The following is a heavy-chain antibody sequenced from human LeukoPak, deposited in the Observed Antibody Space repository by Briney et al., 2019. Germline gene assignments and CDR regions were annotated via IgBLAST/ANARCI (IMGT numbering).Heavy chain of an antibody. J-gene: IGHJ5*02. CDR3: VRDRAEGRAWVEFDP. Sequence: PGGSLRLSCAASGFTVSSYGMSWVRQAPGKGPEWVSLVYSDGVTRYADSVQGRFTISRDNSKNTVYPQMNNLRVEDTAVYHCVRDRAEGRAWVEFDPWGQGILVTVSS. CDR2: VYSDGVT. CDR1: GFTVSSYG. V-gene: IGHV3-66*02.